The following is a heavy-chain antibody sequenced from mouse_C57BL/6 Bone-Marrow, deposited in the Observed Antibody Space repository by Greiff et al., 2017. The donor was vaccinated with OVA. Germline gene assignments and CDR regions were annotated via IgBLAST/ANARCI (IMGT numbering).Heavy chain of an antibody. CDR1: GYTFTSYG. CDR2: IYPRSGNT. CDR3: ARQGTGTSWYFDV. D-gene: IGHD4-1*01. J-gene: IGHJ1*03. V-gene: IGHV1-81*01. Sequence: QVQLQQSGAELARPGASVKLSCKASGYTFTSYGISWVKQRTGQGLEWIGEIYPRSGNTYYNEKFKGKATLTADKSSSTAYMELRSLTSEDSAVYFCARQGTGTSWYFDVWGTGTTVTVSS.